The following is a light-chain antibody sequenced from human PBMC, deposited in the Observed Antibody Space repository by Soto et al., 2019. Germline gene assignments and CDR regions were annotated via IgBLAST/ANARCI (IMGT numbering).Light chain of an antibody. Sequence: QSALTQPPSASGSPGQSVTISCTGTSSAVGGYNYVSWYQQHPGQAPKLMIYEVSKRPSGVPDRFSGSKSGNTASLTVSGLQAEDEADYYCSSYASSNNVVFGGGTKVTVL. V-gene: IGLV2-8*01. J-gene: IGLJ2*01. CDR1: SSAVGGYNY. CDR3: SSYASSNNVV. CDR2: EVS.